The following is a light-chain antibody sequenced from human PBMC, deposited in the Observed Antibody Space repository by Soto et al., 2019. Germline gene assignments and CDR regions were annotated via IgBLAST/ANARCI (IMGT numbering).Light chain of an antibody. J-gene: IGKJ1*01. CDR1: QSISSW. V-gene: IGKV1-5*03. CDR2: TAS. Sequence: DIQMTQSPSTLSASVGDRVTITCRASQSISSWLAWYQQEPGKAPKLLISTASSLESGVPSRFSGSGSGTEFALTISSLQPDDFATYYCQQYSTYPWTCGQGTKVEIK. CDR3: QQYSTYPWT.